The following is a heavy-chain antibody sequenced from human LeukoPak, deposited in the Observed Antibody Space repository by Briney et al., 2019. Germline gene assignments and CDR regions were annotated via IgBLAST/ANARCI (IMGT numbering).Heavy chain of an antibody. V-gene: IGHV5-51*01. D-gene: IGHD1/OR15-1a*01. CDR1: GYNFTPYW. Sequence: GESLKVSCQSSGYNFTPYWIVWVRQMPGKGLEWMGITFAGYSYTIYSPSFQGQVTISVDKSISTAYLQWSSLKASDTAMYYCATSESQTRFDYWGQGTLVTVSS. CDR3: ATSESQTRFDY. CDR2: TFAGYSYT. J-gene: IGHJ4*02.